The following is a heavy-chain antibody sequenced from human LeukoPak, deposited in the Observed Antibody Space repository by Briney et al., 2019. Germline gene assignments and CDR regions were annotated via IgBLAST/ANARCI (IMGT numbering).Heavy chain of an antibody. CDR3: ARAVGATIDY. J-gene: IGHJ4*02. V-gene: IGHV4-61*02. CDR2: IYTSGST. D-gene: IGHD1-26*01. CDR1: GGSISSGSYY. Sequence: SQTLSLTCTVSGGSISSGSYYWSWIRQPAGKGLEWIGRIYTSGSTNYNPSLKSRVTISVDTSKNQFSLKLSSVTAADTAVYYCARAVGATIDYWGQGTLVTVSS.